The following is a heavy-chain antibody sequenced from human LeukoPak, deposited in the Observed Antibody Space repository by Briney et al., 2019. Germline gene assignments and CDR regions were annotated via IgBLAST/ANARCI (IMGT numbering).Heavy chain of an antibody. CDR2: ISAYNGNT. Sequence: GASVKVSCKASGYTFTSYGISWVRQAPGQGLEWMGWISAYNGNTNYAQKLQGRGTMTTDTSTSTAYMELRSLRSDDTAVYYCARAERGGRGAYRGDYWGQGTLVTVSS. J-gene: IGHJ4*02. CDR1: GYTFTSYG. V-gene: IGHV1-18*01. D-gene: IGHD3-16*01. CDR3: ARAERGGRGAYRGDY.